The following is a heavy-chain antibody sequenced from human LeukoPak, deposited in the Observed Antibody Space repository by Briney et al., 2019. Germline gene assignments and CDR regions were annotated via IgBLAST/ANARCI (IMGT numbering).Heavy chain of an antibody. D-gene: IGHD3-10*01. CDR3: TRAGYYGSGSSFYFDY. J-gene: IGHJ4*02. CDR1: GFTFSSYG. CDR2: IRGKAYGGTT. V-gene: IGHV3-49*04. Sequence: TGGSLRLSCAASGFTFSSYGMHWVRPAPGKGLEWVGFIRGKAYGGTTEYAASVKGRFTISREDSKSIAYLQMNSLKTEDTAVYYCTRAGYYGSGSSFYFDYWGQGTLLTVSS.